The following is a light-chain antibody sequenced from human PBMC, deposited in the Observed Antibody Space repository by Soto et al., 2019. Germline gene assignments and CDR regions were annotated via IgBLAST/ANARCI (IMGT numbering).Light chain of an antibody. Sequence: QPVLTQPPSASGTPGQRVTISCSGSYSNIGSNTVNWYQQFPGSAPKVLISINNHRPSGVPDRFSGSKSDTSASLAISGLQSGDEADYYCAAWDDSLDGVVFGGGTKLTVL. CDR1: YSNIGSNT. CDR3: AAWDDSLDGVV. J-gene: IGLJ2*01. V-gene: IGLV1-44*01. CDR2: INN.